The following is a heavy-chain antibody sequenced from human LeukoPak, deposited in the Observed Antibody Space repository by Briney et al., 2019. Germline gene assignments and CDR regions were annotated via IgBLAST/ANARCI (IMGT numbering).Heavy chain of an antibody. V-gene: IGHV3-21*01. CDR2: ISSSSSYI. CDR1: GFTFSSYS. D-gene: IGHD6-13*01. J-gene: IGHJ5*02. CDR3: AGSSRITNWFDP. Sequence: GGSLRLSCAASGFTFSSYSMNWVRQAPGKGLEWVSSISSSSSYIYYADSVKGRFTISRDNAKNSLYLQMNSLRAEDTAVYYYAGSSRITNWFDPWGQGTLVTVSS.